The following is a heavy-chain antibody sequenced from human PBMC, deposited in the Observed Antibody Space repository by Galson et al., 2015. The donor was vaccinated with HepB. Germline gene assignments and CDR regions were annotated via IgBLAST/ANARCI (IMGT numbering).Heavy chain of an antibody. CDR1: GFTFRTYG. CDR2: IWYDGSND. V-gene: IGHV3-33*01. Sequence: SLRLSCAASGFTFRTYGMHWVRQAPGKGLEWVAFIWYDGSNDCYADSVRGRFTISRDNSKNTLYLQMNSLRAEDTAVFYCARDFNSGLDLWGRGTLVTVSS. CDR3: ARDFNSGLDL. D-gene: IGHD5-12*01. J-gene: IGHJ2*01.